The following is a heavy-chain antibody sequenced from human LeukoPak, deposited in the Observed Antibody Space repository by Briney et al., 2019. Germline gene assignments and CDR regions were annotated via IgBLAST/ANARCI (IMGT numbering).Heavy chain of an antibody. CDR2: IIPILGIA. D-gene: IGHD5-12*01. Sequence: SVRVSCKASGGTFSSYAISWVRQAPGQGLEWMGRIIPILGIANYAQKFQGRVTITADKSTSTAYMELSSLRSEDTAVYYCARDPRRTDIVATIRNYWGQGTLVTVSS. CDR3: ARDPRRTDIVATIRNY. V-gene: IGHV1-69*04. CDR1: GGTFSSYA. J-gene: IGHJ4*02.